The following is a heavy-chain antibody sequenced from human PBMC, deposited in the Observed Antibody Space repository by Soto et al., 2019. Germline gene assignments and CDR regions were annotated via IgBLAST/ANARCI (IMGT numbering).Heavy chain of an antibody. D-gene: IGHD2-8*02. CDR1: GFSFSNYA. CDR3: ARDLNYWSLLIDH. V-gene: IGHV3-23*01. CDR2: ISAGGSNT. Sequence: GGSLRLSCAASGFSFSNYAMNWVRQAPGKGLEWVSAISAGGSNTNYTDSVKGRFTISRDTSKNMLYLQMNSLGAEDTAVYYCARDLNYWSLLIDHWGQGTLVTVSS. J-gene: IGHJ4*02.